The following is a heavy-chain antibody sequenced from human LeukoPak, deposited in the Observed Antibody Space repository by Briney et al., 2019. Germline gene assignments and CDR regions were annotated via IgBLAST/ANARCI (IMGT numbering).Heavy chain of an antibody. V-gene: IGHV4-59*11. CDR2: IYYSGST. D-gene: IGHD3-10*01. CDR1: GGSISSHY. J-gene: IGHJ5*02. Sequence: SETLSLTCTVSGGSISSHYWSWTRQPPGKGLEWIGYIYYSGSTNYNPSLKSRVTISVDTSKNQFSLKLSSVTAADTAVYYCARVLLWFGELWFDPWGQGTLVTVSS. CDR3: ARVLLWFGELWFDP.